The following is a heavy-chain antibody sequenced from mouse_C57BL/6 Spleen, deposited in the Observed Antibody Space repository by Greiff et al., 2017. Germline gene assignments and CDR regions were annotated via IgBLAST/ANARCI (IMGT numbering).Heavy chain of an antibody. Sequence: EVMLVESGGGLVKPGGSLKLSCAASGFTFSDYGMHWVRQAPEKGLEWVAYISSGSSTIYYADTVKGRFTISSDHAKNTLFLQMTSLRSDDTAMYYCARLNWDLYYFDYWGQGTTLTVSS. CDR2: ISSGSSTI. D-gene: IGHD4-1*01. CDR3: ARLNWDLYYFDY. CDR1: GFTFSDYG. V-gene: IGHV5-17*01. J-gene: IGHJ2*01.